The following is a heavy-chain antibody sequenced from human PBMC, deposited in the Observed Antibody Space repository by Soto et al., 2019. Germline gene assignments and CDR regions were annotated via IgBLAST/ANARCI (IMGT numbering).Heavy chain of an antibody. CDR1: GFTFNSAW. V-gene: IGHV3-15*04. J-gene: IGHJ4*02. D-gene: IGHD3-9*01. CDR3: TTGFPSGYDALTGYLYYFDY. Sequence: PEGSLRLSCAASGFTFNSAWMTWVRQAPGKGLEWVGRIENEADGATTDYAAPVKGRFTISRDDSKNTLYLQMSSLKTDDTAVYYCTTGFPSGYDALTGYLYYFDYWGQGTLVTVSS. CDR2: IENEADGATT.